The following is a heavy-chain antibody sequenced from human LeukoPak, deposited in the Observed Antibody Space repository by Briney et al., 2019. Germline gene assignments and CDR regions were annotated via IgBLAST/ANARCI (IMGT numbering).Heavy chain of an antibody. D-gene: IGHD4-17*01. CDR3: ARDPPTVTTAEYFQH. CDR1: GFTFSNAW. J-gene: IGHJ1*01. Sequence: PGGSLRLSCAASGFTFSNAWMSWVRQAPGKGLEWVGRIKSKTDGGTTDYAAPVKGRFTISRDDSKNTLYLQMNSLKTEDTAVYYCARDPPTVTTAEYFQHWGQGTLVTVSS. V-gene: IGHV3-15*01. CDR2: IKSKTDGGTT.